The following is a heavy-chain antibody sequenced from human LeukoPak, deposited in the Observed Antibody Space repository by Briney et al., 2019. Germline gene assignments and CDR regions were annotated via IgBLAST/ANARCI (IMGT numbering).Heavy chain of an antibody. CDR1: GYTFTSYG. D-gene: IGHD6-19*01. CDR2: ISAYNGNT. CDR3: ARNSPWSEAEQWLVRFDY. J-gene: IGHJ4*02. V-gene: IGHV1-18*04. Sequence: GASLKSSCTASGYTFTSYGISWVRQAPGQGLERMGWISAYNGNTNYAQKRQGRVTMTTDTSTSTAYMELRSLRSDDSAVYYCARNSPWSEAEQWLVRFDYWGQGTLVTVSS.